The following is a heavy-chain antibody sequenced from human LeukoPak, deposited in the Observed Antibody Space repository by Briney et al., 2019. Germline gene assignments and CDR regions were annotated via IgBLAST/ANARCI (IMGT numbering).Heavy chain of an antibody. V-gene: IGHV4-34*01. CDR1: GGSFSGYY. J-gene: IGHJ4*02. CDR2: INHSGST. CDR3: ARETPWGYYYDSSGYYYEL. D-gene: IGHD3-22*01. Sequence: SETLSLTCAAYGGSFSGYYWSWIRQPPGKGLEWIGEINHSGSTNYNPPLKSRVTISVDTSKNQFSLKLSSVTAADTAVYYCARETPWGYYYDSSGYYYELWGQGTLVTVSS.